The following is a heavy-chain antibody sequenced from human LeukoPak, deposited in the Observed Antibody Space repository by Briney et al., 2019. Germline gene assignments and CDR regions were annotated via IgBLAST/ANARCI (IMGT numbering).Heavy chain of an antibody. D-gene: IGHD4-23*01. CDR3: AADGGPFDF. V-gene: IGHV3-48*03. Sequence: GGSLRLSCAASGFTFSSYEMNWVRQAPGKGLEWVSYISGSGSTKYYADSVKGRFTISRDNAKNSVYLEMNSLRAEDTAVYYCAADGGPFDFWGQGTLVTVSS. J-gene: IGHJ4*02. CDR1: GFTFSSYE. CDR2: ISGSGSTK.